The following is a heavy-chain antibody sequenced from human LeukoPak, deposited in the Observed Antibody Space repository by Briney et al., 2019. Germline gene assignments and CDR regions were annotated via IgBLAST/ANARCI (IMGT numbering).Heavy chain of an antibody. V-gene: IGHV4-34*01. CDR2: INHSGST. Sequence: KPSETLSLTCAVYGGSFSGYYWSWIRQPPGKGLEWIGEINHSGSTNYNPSLKSRVTISVDTSKNQFSLKLSSVTAADTAVYYCARFLYGSGSPSRRYYGMDVWGQGTTVTVSS. CDR3: ARFLYGSGSPSRRYYGMDV. D-gene: IGHD3-10*01. J-gene: IGHJ6*02. CDR1: GGSFSGYY.